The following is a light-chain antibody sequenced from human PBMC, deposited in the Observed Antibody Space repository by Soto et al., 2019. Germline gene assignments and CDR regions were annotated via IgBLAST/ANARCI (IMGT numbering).Light chain of an antibody. CDR2: DAS. Sequence: IHVTQSPSILSASVGDRVTITCRASQSISSWLAWYQQKPGKAPKLLIYDASSLESGVPSRFSGSGSGTEFTLTISSLQPDDFATYYCQQYNSYSPEYTFGQGTKVDI. CDR1: QSISSW. V-gene: IGKV1-5*01. J-gene: IGKJ2*01. CDR3: QQYNSYSPEYT.